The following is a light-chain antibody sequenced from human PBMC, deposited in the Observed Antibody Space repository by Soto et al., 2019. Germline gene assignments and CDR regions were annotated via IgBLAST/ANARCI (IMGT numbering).Light chain of an antibody. V-gene: IGKV1-39*01. CDR2: AAS. J-gene: IGKJ2*01. CDR1: QSISIN. CDR3: QQSSTTLYT. Sequence: DIQMTQSPSSLSASVGDRVTITCRASQSISINLSWYQQKPGKAPQLLIYAASSLQSGVPSRFSGGGSGTDFTLTITSRQPGDFAFYYCQQSSTTLYTFGQGTNLEIK.